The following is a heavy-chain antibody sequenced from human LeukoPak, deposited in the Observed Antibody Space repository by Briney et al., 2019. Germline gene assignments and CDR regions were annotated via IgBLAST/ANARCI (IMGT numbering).Heavy chain of an antibody. CDR1: GLTFSNYW. V-gene: IGHV3-15*07. J-gene: IGHJ4*02. CDR2: IKSKTDGGTT. CDR3: TTDPDLGYCSSTSCYDFGLPGKTDY. Sequence: GGSLRLSCAASGLTFSNYWMDWVRQAPGKGLEWVGRIKSKTDGGTTDYAAPVKGRFTISRDDSKNTLYLQMNSLKTEDTAVYYCTTDPDLGYCSSTSCYDFGLPGKTDYWGQGTLVTVSS. D-gene: IGHD2-2*01.